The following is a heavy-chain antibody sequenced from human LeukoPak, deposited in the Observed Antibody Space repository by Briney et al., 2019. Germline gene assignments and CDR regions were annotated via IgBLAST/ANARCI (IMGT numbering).Heavy chain of an antibody. Sequence: PGGSLRLSCAASGFTISSYGMSWVRQAPGKGLEWVSSISGGTTYYADSVKGRFTISRDNSKNIVSLQMNSLRAEDTAVYYCAKSVYGSGNYWSRGTLVTVSS. CDR2: ISGGTT. V-gene: IGHV3-23*01. J-gene: IGHJ4*02. D-gene: IGHD3-10*01. CDR3: AKSVYGSGNY. CDR1: GFTISSYG.